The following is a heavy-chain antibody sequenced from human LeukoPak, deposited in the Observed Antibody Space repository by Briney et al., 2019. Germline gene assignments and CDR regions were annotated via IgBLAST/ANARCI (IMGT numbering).Heavy chain of an antibody. J-gene: IGHJ4*02. V-gene: IGHV3-23*01. Sequence: GGSLRLSCAASGFTFDDYGMSWVRQAPGKGLEWVSAISGSGGSTYYADFVKGRFTISRDNSKNTLYLQMNSLRAEDTAVYYCAKAPSELRDLWVVDYWGQGTLVTVSS. D-gene: IGHD1-7*01. CDR2: ISGSGGST. CDR1: GFTFDDYG. CDR3: AKAPSELRDLWVVDY.